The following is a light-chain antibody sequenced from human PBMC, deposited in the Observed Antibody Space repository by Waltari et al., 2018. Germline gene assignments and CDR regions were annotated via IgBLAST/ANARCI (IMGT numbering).Light chain of an antibody. Sequence: EIVMTQSPAALSVSPGERATLSCRASQSVSSNLAWYQHKPGQPPRLRISGASTRATGVPARFSGSGSGTEFTLTISSLQSEDSAIYYCQQYNTWPPSTFGQGTKLEIK. CDR1: QSVSSN. CDR2: GAS. CDR3: QQYNTWPPST. J-gene: IGKJ2*02. V-gene: IGKV3-15*01.